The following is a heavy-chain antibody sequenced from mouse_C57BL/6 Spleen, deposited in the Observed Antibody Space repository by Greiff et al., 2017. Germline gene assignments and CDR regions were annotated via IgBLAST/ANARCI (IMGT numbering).Heavy chain of an antibody. J-gene: IGHJ3*01. V-gene: IGHV1-15*01. CDR2: IDPETGGT. Sequence: QVQLKESGAELVRPGASVTLSCKASGYTFTDYEMHWVKQTPVHGLEWIGAIDPETGGTAYNQKFKGKAILTADKSSSTAYMERRSLPSEDSAVYYCMGRTEAYWGQGTLVTVSA. CDR1: GYTFTDYE. CDR3: MGRTEAY.